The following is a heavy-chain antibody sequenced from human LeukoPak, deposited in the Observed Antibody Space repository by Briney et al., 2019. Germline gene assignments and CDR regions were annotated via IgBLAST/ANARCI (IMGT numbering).Heavy chain of an antibody. CDR3: ARANYDFWSGLAALFDY. J-gene: IGHJ4*02. CDR2: IYYSGST. V-gene: IGHV4-30-4*08. D-gene: IGHD3-3*01. CDR1: GGSISGGDYY. Sequence: TSSQTLSLTCTVSGGSISGGDYYWSWIRQPPGKGLEWIGYIYYSGSTYYNPSLKSRVTISVDTSKNQFSLKLSSVTAADTAVYYCARANYDFWSGLAALFDYWGQGTLVTVSS.